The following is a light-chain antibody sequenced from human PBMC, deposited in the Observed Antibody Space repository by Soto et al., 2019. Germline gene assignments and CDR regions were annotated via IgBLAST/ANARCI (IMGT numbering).Light chain of an antibody. CDR1: SGSVSTTYY. CDR3: MLYMAGDLVV. CDR2: STN. V-gene: IGLV8-61*01. J-gene: IGLJ2*01. Sequence: QTVVTQEPSFSVSPGGTVTLTCGLTSGSVSTTYYPSWYQQTPGQAPRTLIYSTNIRSSGVPDRFSGSILGNKAALTITGAQADDESDYHCMLYMAGDLVVYGGGTQLTVL.